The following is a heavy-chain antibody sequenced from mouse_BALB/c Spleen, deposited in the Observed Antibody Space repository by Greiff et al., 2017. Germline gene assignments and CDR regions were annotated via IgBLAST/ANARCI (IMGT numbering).Heavy chain of an antibody. Sequence: EVMLVESGGGLVQPGGSRKLSCAASGFTFSSFGMHWVRQAPEKGLEWVAYISSGSSTIYYADTVKGRFTISRDNPKNTLFLQMTSLRSEDTAMYYCARSGGNYGYYAMDYWGQGTSVTVSS. CDR3: ARSGGNYGYYAMDY. V-gene: IGHV5-17*02. CDR1: GFTFSSFG. J-gene: IGHJ4*01. D-gene: IGHD2-1*01. CDR2: ISSGSSTI.